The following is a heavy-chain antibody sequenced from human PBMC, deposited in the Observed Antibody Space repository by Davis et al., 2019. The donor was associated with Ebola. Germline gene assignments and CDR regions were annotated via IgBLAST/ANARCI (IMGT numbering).Heavy chain of an antibody. J-gene: IGHJ4*02. V-gene: IGHV1-2*04. Sequence: ASVQVSCKASGYTFTGYYMHWVRQAPGQGLDWMGWINPNSGGTNYAQKFQGWVTMTRDTSISTAYMELSRLRSDDTAVYYCARDGTSAAGAPFGYWGQGTLVTVSS. CDR1: GYTFTGYY. D-gene: IGHD6-13*01. CDR3: ARDGTSAAGAPFGY. CDR2: INPNSGGT.